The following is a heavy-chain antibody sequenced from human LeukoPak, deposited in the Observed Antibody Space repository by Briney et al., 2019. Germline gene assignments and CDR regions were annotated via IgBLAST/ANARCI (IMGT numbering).Heavy chain of an antibody. CDR3: AIDGYYDSRGSDDY. V-gene: IGHV1-18*01. Sequence: GASVKVSCKASGYTFTSYGISWVRQAAGQGLEWMGWISAYNGNTNYAQKLQGRVTMTTDTSTSTAYMELGSLRSEDTAVYDCAIDGYYDSRGSDDYSGQGTLVTVSS. D-gene: IGHD3-22*01. J-gene: IGHJ4*02. CDR2: ISAYNGNT. CDR1: GYTFTSYG.